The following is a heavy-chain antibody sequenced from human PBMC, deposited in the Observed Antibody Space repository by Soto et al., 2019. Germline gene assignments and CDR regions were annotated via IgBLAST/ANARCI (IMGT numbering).Heavy chain of an antibody. CDR2: IGTAGDT. CDR3: ARGTGTLDFDY. J-gene: IGHJ4*02. V-gene: IGHV3-13*01. CDR1: GFTFSSYD. D-gene: IGHD1-7*01. Sequence: PGGSLRLSCAASGFTFSSYDMHWVRQATGKGLEWVSAIGTAGDTYYPGSVKGRFTISRENAKNSLYLQMNSLRAGDTAVYYCARGTGTLDFDYWGQGTLVTVSS.